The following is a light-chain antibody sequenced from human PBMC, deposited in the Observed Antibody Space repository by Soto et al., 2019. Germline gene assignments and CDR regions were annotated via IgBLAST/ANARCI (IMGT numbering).Light chain of an antibody. CDR2: EVT. J-gene: IGLJ1*01. CDR1: SSDVGAYNY. V-gene: IGLV2-8*01. CDR3: CSYADNTDYV. Sequence: QSVLTQPPSASGSLGQSVTISCTGTSSDVGAYNYVSWYQQHPGKAPKLMIYEVTRRPSGVPDRFSGSKSGNTASLNVSGLQAEDDADYYCCSYADNTDYVFGTGTKVTVL.